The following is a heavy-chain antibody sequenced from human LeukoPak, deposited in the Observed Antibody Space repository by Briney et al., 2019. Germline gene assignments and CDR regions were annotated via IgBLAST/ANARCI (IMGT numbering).Heavy chain of an antibody. CDR3: ARPVGSSARRSWFDP. CDR1: GYTFTGYY. CDR2: INPNSGGT. D-gene: IGHD6-19*01. V-gene: IGHV1-2*02. J-gene: IGHJ5*02. Sequence: ASVKVSCKASGYTFTGYYMHWVRQAPGQGLEWMGWINPNSGGTNYAQKFQGRVTMTRDTSISTAYMELSRLRSDDTAVYYCARPVGSSARRSWFDPWGQGTLVTVSS.